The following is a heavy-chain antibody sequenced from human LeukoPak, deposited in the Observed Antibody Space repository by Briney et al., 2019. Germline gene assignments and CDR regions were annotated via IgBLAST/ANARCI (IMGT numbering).Heavy chain of an antibody. CDR3: ARANYDSSGDYFDY. CDR1: GGSIRSSSYH. D-gene: IGHD3-22*01. Sequence: SETLSLIHTVSGGSIRSSSYHWGWIRQPPGKGLEWIGNIYYSGSTYYNPSLKSRVTISVDTSKNQFSLKLSSVTAADTAVYYCARANYDSSGDYFDYWGQGTLFTVSS. J-gene: IGHJ4*02. V-gene: IGHV4-39*01. CDR2: IYYSGST.